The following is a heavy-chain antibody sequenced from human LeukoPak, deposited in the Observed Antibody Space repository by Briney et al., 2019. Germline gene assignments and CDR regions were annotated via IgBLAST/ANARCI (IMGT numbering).Heavy chain of an antibody. J-gene: IGHJ3*02. CDR2: ISSSSSYI. V-gene: IGHV3-21*01. Sequence: KPGGSLRLSCAASGFTFSSYAMSWVRQAPGKGLEWVSSISSSSSYIYYADSVKGRFTISRDNAKNSLYLQMNSLRAEDTAVYYCARDTAPENPYSSGLQDAFDIWGQGTMVTVSS. D-gene: IGHD6-19*01. CDR3: ARDTAPENPYSSGLQDAFDI. CDR1: GFTFSSYA.